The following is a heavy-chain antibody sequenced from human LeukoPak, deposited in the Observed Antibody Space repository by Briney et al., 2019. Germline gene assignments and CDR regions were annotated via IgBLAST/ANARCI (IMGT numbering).Heavy chain of an antibody. Sequence: SETLSLTCTVSGGSISSSSYYWSWIRQPAGKGLEWIGRIYSSGSTDYNPSLKSRVTISVDTSKNQFSLNLNSVTAADTAVYYCARVFWIGDTALFFFDYWGQGTLVTVSS. CDR1: GGSISSSSYY. CDR3: ARVFWIGDTALFFFDY. D-gene: IGHD5-18*01. V-gene: IGHV4-61*02. CDR2: IYSSGST. J-gene: IGHJ4*02.